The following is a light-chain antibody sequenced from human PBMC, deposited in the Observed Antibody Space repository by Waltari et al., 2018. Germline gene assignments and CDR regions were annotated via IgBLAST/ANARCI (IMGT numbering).Light chain of an antibody. CDR1: SSDVGSYNF. V-gene: IGLV2-14*03. J-gene: IGLJ2*01. Sequence: QSVLTQPASVSGSPGQSITISCTGTSSDVGSYNFVSWYQQHPGKAPKLIIFNVLNRPSGVFMRFSGSKSGNTASLTISGLQAEDEADFYCSSFSSGSTPVVFGGGTMLTVL. CDR2: NVL. CDR3: SSFSSGSTPVV.